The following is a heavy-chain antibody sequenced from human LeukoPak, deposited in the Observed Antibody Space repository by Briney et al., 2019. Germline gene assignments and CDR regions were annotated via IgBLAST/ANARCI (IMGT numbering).Heavy chain of an antibody. CDR1: GVSFMTHA. J-gene: IGHJ4*02. V-gene: IGHV1-69*01. CDR2: VTSGTT. D-gene: IGHD6-19*01. CDR3: ARWGGYASGWYWGPFDF. Sequence: SVTVSCTASGVSFMTHAISWVRLAPGQGLEWMGGVTSGTTNYAQKFQGRVTITADQSTSTAYMALNSRTSEDTAGYYCARWGGYASGWYWGPFDFWGQGTLVTVSS.